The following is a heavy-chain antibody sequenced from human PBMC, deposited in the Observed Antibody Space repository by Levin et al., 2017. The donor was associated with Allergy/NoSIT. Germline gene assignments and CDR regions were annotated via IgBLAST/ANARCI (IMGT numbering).Heavy chain of an antibody. CDR1: GGTFSTYG. D-gene: IGHD4-17*01. Sequence: SVKVSCKASGGTFSTYGINWVRQAPGQGLEWMGGIIPIFATPNYARKFQGRVTISADESTTPAYMELTRLDSEDTAVYYCAREDYGDYYGMDVWGLGTTVTVSS. CDR2: IIPIFATP. CDR3: AREDYGDYYGMDV. J-gene: IGHJ6*02. V-gene: IGHV1-69*13.